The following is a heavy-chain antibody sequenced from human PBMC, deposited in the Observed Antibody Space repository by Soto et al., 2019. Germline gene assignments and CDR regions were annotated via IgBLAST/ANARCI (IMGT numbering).Heavy chain of an antibody. Sequence: VKVSCKSSXXTFINYFLXXXXQAPGQGLEWVGWINPHSGDTKYXQKFQGRVTMTRDMSIRAVLMEVTSLPFADTALYFCARQGKPYRSPRDSHGMDVWGQXTXVTVSS. CDR2: INPHSGDT. V-gene: IGHV1-2*02. D-gene: IGHD1-26*01. CDR3: ARQGKPYRSPRDSHGMDV. CDR1: XXTFINYF. J-gene: IGHJ6*02.